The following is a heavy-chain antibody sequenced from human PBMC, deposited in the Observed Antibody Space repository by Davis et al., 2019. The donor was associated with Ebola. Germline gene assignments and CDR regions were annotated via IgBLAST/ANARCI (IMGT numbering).Heavy chain of an antibody. J-gene: IGHJ4*02. CDR1: GFIFRSYW. CDR2: INIDGSET. CDR3: ASDRGWAFGYPLEY. D-gene: IGHD5-12*01. Sequence: GESLKISCAASGFIFRSYWMHWVRQVPGKGLVWVSRINIDGSETNYADSVKGRFTVSRDNAKSTLFLQMNSLTAEDGALYFCASDRGWAFGYPLEYWGQGTLVTVSS. V-gene: IGHV3-74*01.